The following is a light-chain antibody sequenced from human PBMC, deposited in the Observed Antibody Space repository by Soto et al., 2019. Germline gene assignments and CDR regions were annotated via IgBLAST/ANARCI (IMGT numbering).Light chain of an antibody. Sequence: AIQMTQSPSSLSASVGDSVTITCRASQGITNDLGWYQQKPGKAPKLLIYAAYSLQSGVPARFSGSGSGTDFTLTISSLQPEDFATYYCLQDYNYPYTFGQGTKLEIK. J-gene: IGKJ2*01. V-gene: IGKV1-6*01. CDR2: AAY. CDR3: LQDYNYPYT. CDR1: QGITND.